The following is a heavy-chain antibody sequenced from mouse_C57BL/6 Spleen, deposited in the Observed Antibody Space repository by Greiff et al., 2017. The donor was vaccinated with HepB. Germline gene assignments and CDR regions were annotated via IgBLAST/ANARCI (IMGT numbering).Heavy chain of an antibody. J-gene: IGHJ1*03. CDR1: GYTFTSYW. CDR3: ARSPLRRNWYFDV. Sequence: QVQLQQSGAELVKPGASVKLSCKASGYTFTSYWMHWVKQRPGQGLEWIGNINPSNGGANYNEKFKSKATLTVDKSSSTAYMQLSSLTSEDSAVYYCARSPLRRNWYFDVWGTGTTVTVSS. CDR2: INPSNGGA. V-gene: IGHV1-53*01. D-gene: IGHD2-12*01.